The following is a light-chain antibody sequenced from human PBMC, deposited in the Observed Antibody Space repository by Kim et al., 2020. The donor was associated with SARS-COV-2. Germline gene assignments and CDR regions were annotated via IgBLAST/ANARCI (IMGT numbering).Light chain of an antibody. J-gene: IGKJ4*01. CDR1: QSVSTN. V-gene: IGKV3-20*01. CDR2: DAY. CDR3: QQYGSSLT. Sequence: SGSPGERATLSCRASQSVSTNVAWYQQKPGQAPRLLIYDAYNRATSIPDRFSGSGSGTDFTLTISRLEPEDFAVYYCQQYGSSLTFGGGTKVDIK.